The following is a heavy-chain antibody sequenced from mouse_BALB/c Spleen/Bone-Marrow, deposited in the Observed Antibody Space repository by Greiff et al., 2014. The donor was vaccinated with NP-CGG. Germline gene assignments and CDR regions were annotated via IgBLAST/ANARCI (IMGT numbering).Heavy chain of an antibody. J-gene: IGHJ4*01. CDR2: IWRGGST. CDR1: GFSLTSYG. CDR3: AKAIRQGYYYAMDY. V-gene: IGHV2-5-1*01. D-gene: IGHD2-12*01. Sequence: QVQLKQSGPSLVQPSQSLSITCTVSGFSLTSYGVHWVRQSPGKGLEWLGVIWRGGSTDYNAAFMSRLSITKDNSKSQVFFKMNSLQADDTAIYYCAKAIRQGYYYAMDYWGQGTSVTVSS.